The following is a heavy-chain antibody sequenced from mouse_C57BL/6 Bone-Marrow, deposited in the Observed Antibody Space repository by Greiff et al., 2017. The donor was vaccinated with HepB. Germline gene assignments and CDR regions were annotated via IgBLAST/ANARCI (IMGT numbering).Heavy chain of an antibody. V-gene: IGHV1-81*01. D-gene: IGHD6-1*01. CDR1: GYTFTSYG. CDR2: IYPRSGNT. J-gene: IGHJ4*01. CDR3: ADSPYYYAMDY. Sequence: VQLQESGAELARPGASVKLSCKASGYTFTSYGISWVKQRTGQGLEWIGEIYPRSGNTYYNEKFKGKATLTADKSSSTAYMELRSLTSEDSAVYFCADSPYYYAMDYWGQGTSVTVSS.